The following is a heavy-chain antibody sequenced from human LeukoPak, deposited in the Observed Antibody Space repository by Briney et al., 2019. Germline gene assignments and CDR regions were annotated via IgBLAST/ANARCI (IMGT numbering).Heavy chain of an antibody. CDR2: IYPGDSDT. V-gene: IGHV5-51*01. D-gene: IGHD2-15*01. CDR1: GYSFTSYW. J-gene: IGHJ3*02. CDR3: ARQRCSGGSCYSSAFDI. Sequence: GESLKISCKGSGYSFTSYWIGWVRQMPGKGLEWMGIIYPGDSDTKYSPSFQGQVTISADKSISTAYLQWSSLKAPDTAMYYCARQRCSGGSCYSSAFDIWGQGTMVTVSS.